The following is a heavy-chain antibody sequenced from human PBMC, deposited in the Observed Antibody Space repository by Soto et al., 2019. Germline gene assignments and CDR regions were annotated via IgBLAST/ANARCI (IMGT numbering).Heavy chain of an antibody. CDR2: IYYSGST. CDR1: GGSISSYY. V-gene: IGHV4-59*01. J-gene: IGHJ6*02. CDR3: ARDRRYYGMDV. Sequence: PSETLSLTCTVSGGSISSYYWSWIRQPPGKGLEWIGYIYYSGSTNYNPSLKSRVTISVDTSKNQSSLKLSSVTAADTAVYYCARDRRYYGMDVWGQGTTVTVSS.